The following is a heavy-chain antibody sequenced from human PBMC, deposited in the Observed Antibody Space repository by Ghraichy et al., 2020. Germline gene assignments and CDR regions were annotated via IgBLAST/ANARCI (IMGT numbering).Heavy chain of an antibody. J-gene: IGHJ4*02. Sequence: SETLSLTCVVSGGSISSAGYAWSWIRQPPGKGLEWIGYVYHSGRTYSNPSLKSRVTISLDRSKTQFSLNLSSVTAADTAVYYCARAYGDSNHFDYWGQGTLVIVSS. D-gene: IGHD4-17*01. CDR2: VYHSGRT. CDR3: ARAYGDSNHFDY. V-gene: IGHV4-30-2*01. CDR1: GGSISSAGYA.